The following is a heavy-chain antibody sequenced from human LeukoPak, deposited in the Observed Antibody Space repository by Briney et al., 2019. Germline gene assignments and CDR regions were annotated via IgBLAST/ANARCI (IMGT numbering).Heavy chain of an antibody. D-gene: IGHD3-3*01. CDR2: MNPNSGNT. CDR1: GYTFTSYD. J-gene: IGHJ4*02. Sequence: GASVKVSCKASGYTFTSYDINWVRQATGQGLEWMGWMNPNSGNTGYAQKFQGRVTMTRNTSISTAYMELRSLRSDDTAVYYCARDLVPDYDFWSGSDYWGQGTLVTVSS. V-gene: IGHV1-8*01. CDR3: ARDLVPDYDFWSGSDY.